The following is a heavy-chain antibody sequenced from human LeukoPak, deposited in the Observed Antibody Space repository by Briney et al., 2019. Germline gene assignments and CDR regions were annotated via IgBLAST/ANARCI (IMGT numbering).Heavy chain of an antibody. CDR3: AASIAARQNKEYFDY. V-gene: IGHV4-39*07. CDR2: INHSGST. J-gene: IGHJ4*02. D-gene: IGHD6-6*01. CDR1: GGSISSISYY. Sequence: PSETLSLTCTVSGGSISSISYYWDWIRQPPGKGLEWIGEINHSGSTNYNPSLKSRVTISVDTSKNQFSLKLSSVTAADTAVYYCAASIAARQNKEYFDYWGQGTLVTVSS.